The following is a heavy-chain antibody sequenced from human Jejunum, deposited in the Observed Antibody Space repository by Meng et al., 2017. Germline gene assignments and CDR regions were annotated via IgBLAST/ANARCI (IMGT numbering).Heavy chain of an antibody. V-gene: IGHV7-4-1*02. J-gene: IGHJ4*02. Sequence: QVQLVQSESELKKPGASVKVSCKASGYTFSSQPLNWVRQAPGQGLEWIGWINTNTGNANYGPDFTGRFVFSLDTSVSTAYLQISSLSAEDTAVYYCAGHTGNLGLDYWGQGTLVTVSS. D-gene: IGHD4-23*01. CDR2: INTNTGNA. CDR3: AGHTGNLGLDY. CDR1: GYTFSSQP.